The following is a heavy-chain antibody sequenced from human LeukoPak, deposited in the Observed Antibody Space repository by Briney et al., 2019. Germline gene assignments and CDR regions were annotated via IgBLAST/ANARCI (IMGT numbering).Heavy chain of an antibody. CDR1: GGSISSYY. CDR3: ARHAPLTMIVTDAFDI. CDR2: IYTSGST. Sequence: SETLSLTCTVSGGSISSYYWSWIRQPAGKGLEWIGRIYTSGSTNYNPSLKSRVTMSVDTSKNQFSLKLSSVTAADTAVYYCARHAPLTMIVTDAFDIWGQGTMVTVSS. V-gene: IGHV4-4*07. J-gene: IGHJ3*02. D-gene: IGHD3-22*01.